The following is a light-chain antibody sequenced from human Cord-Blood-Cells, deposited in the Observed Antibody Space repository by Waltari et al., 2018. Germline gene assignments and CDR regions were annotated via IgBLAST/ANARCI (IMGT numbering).Light chain of an antibody. CDR1: SSNIGAGYD. V-gene: IGLV1-40*01. CDR2: GNS. Sequence: QSVLTQPPSVSGAPGQRVTISCTGSSSNIGAGYDVHWYQQLPGTAPKLLIYGNSNRPSGVPDRFAGSKSGTSASRAITGLQAEDAADNYCQSYDSSLSGSEVVFGGGTKLTVL. CDR3: QSYDSSLSGSEVV. J-gene: IGLJ2*01.